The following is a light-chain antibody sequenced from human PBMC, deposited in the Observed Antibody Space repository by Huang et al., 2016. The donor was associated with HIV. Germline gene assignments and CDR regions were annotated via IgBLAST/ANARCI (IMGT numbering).Light chain of an antibody. CDR1: QSGSSN. CDR3: QQYNNWPPWT. V-gene: IGKV3-15*01. CDR2: GAS. J-gene: IGKJ1*01. Sequence: EIVMTQSPATLSVSPGERATLPCRASQSGSSNLDWYQHKPGQAPRLLIYGASSRAPCIPARFSGRGSGTEFTLTISSLQSEDFAVYYCQQYNNWPPWTFGQGTKVEIK.